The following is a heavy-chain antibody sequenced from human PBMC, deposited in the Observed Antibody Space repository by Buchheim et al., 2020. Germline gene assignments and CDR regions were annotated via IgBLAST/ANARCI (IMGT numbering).Heavy chain of an antibody. D-gene: IGHD2-15*01. CDR1: GGSISTYY. J-gene: IGHJ4*02. Sequence: QVQLQESGPGLVKPSETLSLTCTVSGGSISTYYWSWIRQPPGKGLEWIGCIYYSGNTNYNPSLKSRATISVDTSKNQFSLNLTSVTAADTALYYCARCSGASCYHPIDYWGQGTL. CDR2: IYYSGNT. V-gene: IGHV4-59*01. CDR3: ARCSGASCYHPIDY.